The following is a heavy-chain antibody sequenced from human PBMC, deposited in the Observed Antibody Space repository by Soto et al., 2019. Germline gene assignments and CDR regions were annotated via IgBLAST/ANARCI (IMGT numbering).Heavy chain of an antibody. CDR1: GDSRSSTSYY. CDR3: AGSTITTNTYFAY. CDR2: IYSSGST. Sequence: SETLSLTCTVSGDSRSSTSYYWGWIRQPPGKGLEWIGSIYSSGSTYYNPSLNSRVTIPVDTSKNQFFLKVTSVTAADAAVYSCAGSTITTNTYFAYWGRGTLVTVSS. D-gene: IGHD4-4*01. V-gene: IGHV4-39*01. J-gene: IGHJ4*02.